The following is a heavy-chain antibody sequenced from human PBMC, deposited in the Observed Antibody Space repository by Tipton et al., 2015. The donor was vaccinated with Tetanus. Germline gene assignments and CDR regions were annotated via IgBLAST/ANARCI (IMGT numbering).Heavy chain of an antibody. CDR1: GFTFDDYA. D-gene: IGHD6-13*01. CDR2: ISWNSGSI. CDR3: ATPPLGGIATGAPFDY. V-gene: IGHV3-9*01. J-gene: IGHJ4*02. Sequence: RSLRLSCAASGFTFDDYAMHWVRQAPGKGLEWVSGISWNSGSIGYADSVKGRFTISRDNAKNSLYLQMNSLRAEDTALYYCATPPLGGIATGAPFDYRGQGTLVTVSS.